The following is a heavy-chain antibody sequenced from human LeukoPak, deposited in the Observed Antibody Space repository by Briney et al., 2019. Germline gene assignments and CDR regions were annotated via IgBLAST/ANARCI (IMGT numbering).Heavy chain of an antibody. CDR1: GFTVSSSD. V-gene: IGHV3-23*01. D-gene: IGHD5-24*01. CDR2: ISGSGGST. CDR3: AKDMGLQRYYFDY. Sequence: GGSLRLSCVASGFTVSSSDMSWVRQAPGKGLEWVSAISGSGGSTYYADSVKGRFTISRDNSKNTLYLQMNSLRAEDTAVYYCAKDMGLQRYYFDYWGQGTLVPVSS. J-gene: IGHJ4*02.